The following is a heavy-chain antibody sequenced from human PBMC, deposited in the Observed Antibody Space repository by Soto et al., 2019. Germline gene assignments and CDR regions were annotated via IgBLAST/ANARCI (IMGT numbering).Heavy chain of an antibody. CDR2: INGGGRT. V-gene: IGHV3-23*01. CDR3: ARGEGMNLAEYFQY. D-gene: IGHD3-10*01. Sequence: EVHLFDSGGDLVQPGGSLRLSCAASGFAFGSFTMTWVRQAPGRGLEWVSSINGGGRTFYSDSVRGRFTISRDISQNTMFLQMNGLRVEDTAVYYCARGEGMNLAEYFQYWGQGTLVTVSS. CDR1: GFAFGSFT. J-gene: IGHJ1*01.